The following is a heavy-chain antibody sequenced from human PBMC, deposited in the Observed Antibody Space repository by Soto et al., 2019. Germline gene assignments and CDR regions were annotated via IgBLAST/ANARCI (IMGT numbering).Heavy chain of an antibody. CDR1: GFTFDDYA. V-gene: IGHV3-9*01. CDR2: ISWNSGSI. CDR3: AKGAVAGTVGWFDP. D-gene: IGHD6-19*01. Sequence: EVQLVESGGGLVQPGRSLRLSCAASGFTFDDYAMHWVRQAPGKGLEWVSGISWNSGSIGCADSVKGRFTISRDNAKNSLYLQMNSLRAEDTALYYCAKGAVAGTVGWFDPWGQGTLVTVSS. J-gene: IGHJ5*02.